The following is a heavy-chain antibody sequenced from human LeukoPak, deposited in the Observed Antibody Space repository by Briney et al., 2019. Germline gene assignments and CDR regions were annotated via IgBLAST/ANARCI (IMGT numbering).Heavy chain of an antibody. CDR3: ARRGTDYCTPSSCHPNWFAP. Sequence: GGSLWLSCAASAFFFADSYMSCMRLVKGEGPESLSYIDGSSSRTNYADSVKGRFTISRDNVKNSLYLQMNSLRAEDTAVYFCARRGTDYCTPSSCHPNWFAPWGQGTQVTGSS. D-gene: IGHD4-11*01. V-gene: IGHV3-11*03. CDR2: IDGSSSRT. CDR1: AFFFADSY. J-gene: IGHJ5*02.